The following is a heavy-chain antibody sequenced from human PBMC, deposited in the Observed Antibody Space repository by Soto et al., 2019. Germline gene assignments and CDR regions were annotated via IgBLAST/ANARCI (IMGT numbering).Heavy chain of an antibody. CDR1: GFTFRNYA. Sequence: GGSLRLSCAASGFTFRNYAMSWARQAPGKGLEWVSAISGSGGTTHYADSVKGRFTISRDNSKNTLYLQMSSLRVEDTAVYYCAKDRSSTSCYAFDYWGQGSLVTVS. CDR2: ISGSGGTT. J-gene: IGHJ4*02. CDR3: AKDRSSTSCYAFDY. V-gene: IGHV3-23*01. D-gene: IGHD2-2*01.